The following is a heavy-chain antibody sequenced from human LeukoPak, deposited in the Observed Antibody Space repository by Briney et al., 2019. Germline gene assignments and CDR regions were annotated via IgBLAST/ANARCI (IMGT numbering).Heavy chain of an antibody. CDR1: GFIIFNAW. CDR2: IKSRADGGTT. D-gene: IGHD1-1*01. CDR3: ATVYGGNDIASDI. V-gene: IGHV3-15*01. Sequence: PGGSLRLSCAPSGFIIFNAWMNWVRQAPGKGLEWVGRIKSRADGGTTDYAAPVKGRFTISRDGSALYLQLNSLKTEDTAVYYCATVYGGNDIASDIWGQGTTVTVSS. J-gene: IGHJ3*02.